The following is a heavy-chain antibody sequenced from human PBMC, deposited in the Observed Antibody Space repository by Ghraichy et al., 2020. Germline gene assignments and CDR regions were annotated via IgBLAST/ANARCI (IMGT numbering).Heavy chain of an antibody. CDR1: GGSFSGYY. Sequence: SETLSLTCAVYGGSFSGYYWSWIRQPPGKGLEWIGEINHSGSTNYNPSLKSRVTISVDTSKNQFSLKLSSVTAADTAVYYCARGRRDIVVVVAATRRTDYYYYMDVWGKGTTVTVSS. V-gene: IGHV4-34*01. J-gene: IGHJ6*03. CDR3: ARGRRDIVVVVAATRRTDYYYYMDV. CDR2: INHSGST. D-gene: IGHD2-15*01.